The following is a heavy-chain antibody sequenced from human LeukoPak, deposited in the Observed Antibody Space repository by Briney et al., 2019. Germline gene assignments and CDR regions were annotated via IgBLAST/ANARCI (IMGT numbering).Heavy chain of an antibody. J-gene: IGHJ4*02. CDR1: GGSISSYY. CDR3: ARQAYCSSTNCYPFDY. D-gene: IGHD2-2*01. CDR2: ISYSGST. Sequence: SETLSLTCTVSGGSISSYYWSWIRQPPGKGLEWIGWISYSGSTNYNPSLKSRVTISLDTSKNQFSLKLSAVTAADTAVYCCARQAYCSSTNCYPFDYWGQGTLVTVSS. V-gene: IGHV4-59*08.